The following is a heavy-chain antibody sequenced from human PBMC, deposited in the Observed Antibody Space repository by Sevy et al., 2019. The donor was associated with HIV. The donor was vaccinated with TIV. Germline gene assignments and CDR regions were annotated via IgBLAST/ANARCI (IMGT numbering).Heavy chain of an antibody. CDR2: VYYSGRT. Sequence: SETLSLTCTVSGGSISSYSYYWGWIRQPPGKGLEWIGSVYYSGRTYYYPSLGSRVTISEDTSKNQFSLKLSSVTAADTAVYYCARHTSYISGDCWGQGTLVTVSS. D-gene: IGHD2-21*01. CDR3: ARHTSYISGDC. V-gene: IGHV4-39*01. CDR1: GGSISSYSYY. J-gene: IGHJ4*02.